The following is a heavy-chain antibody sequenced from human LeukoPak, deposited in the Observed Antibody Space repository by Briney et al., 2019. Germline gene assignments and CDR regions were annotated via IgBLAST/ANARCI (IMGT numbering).Heavy chain of an antibody. CDR3: ARSVSWGLLVRDDAFDI. CDR1: GGSIRNSLYY. V-gene: IGHV4-39*01. CDR2: IYYSGST. D-gene: IGHD2-21*01. J-gene: IGHJ3*02. Sequence: NSSETLSLTCTVSGGSIRNSLYYWGWIRQPPGKGLEWIGHIYYSGSTYYNPSLKSRVTVSVDTSKKQFSLKLRSVTAADTAVYYCARSVSWGLLVRDDAFDIWGQGTMVTVSS.